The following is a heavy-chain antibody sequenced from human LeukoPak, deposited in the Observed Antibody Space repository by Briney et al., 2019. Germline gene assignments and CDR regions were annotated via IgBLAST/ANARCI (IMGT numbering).Heavy chain of an antibody. CDR1: GASISSYY. CDR2: IYYGGST. CDR3: ARHRYYYDSSGYYYQP. V-gene: IGHV4-59*01. Sequence: PSETLSLTCTVPGASISSYYWSWIRQPPGKGLEWIGYIYYGGSTKYNPSLKSRVTISVDTSKNQFSLRLSSVTAADTAVYYCARHRYYYDSSGYYYQPWGQGTLVTVSS. J-gene: IGHJ5*02. D-gene: IGHD3-22*01.